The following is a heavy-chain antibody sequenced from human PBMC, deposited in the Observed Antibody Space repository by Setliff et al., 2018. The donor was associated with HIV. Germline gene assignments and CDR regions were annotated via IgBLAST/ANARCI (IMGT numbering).Heavy chain of an antibody. Sequence: ASVKVSCKASGYTFTSQHINWVRQATGQGLEWLGWMDPSSAATGYAQKLQGRVTLTRDTSINTAYMELSSLTSDDTAVYYCARGVGAAGDYWGQGTQVTVSS. D-gene: IGHD1-26*01. J-gene: IGHJ4*02. CDR3: ARGVGAAGDY. V-gene: IGHV1-8*01. CDR1: GYTFTSQH. CDR2: MDPSSAAT.